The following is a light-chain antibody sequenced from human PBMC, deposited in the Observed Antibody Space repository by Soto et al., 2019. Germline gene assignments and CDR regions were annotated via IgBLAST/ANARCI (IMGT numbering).Light chain of an antibody. CDR3: QQYNNWPQT. Sequence: DIVLTQSPGTLSLSPGERATLSCRASQSVGSVYLAWYQQKHGQAPRLLIYGASTRETGIPAMFSGSGSGTEFTLTISSLQSVDFAVYDCQQYNNWPQTFGQGTKVDIK. CDR2: GAS. V-gene: IGKV3-15*01. CDR1: QSVGSVY. J-gene: IGKJ1*01.